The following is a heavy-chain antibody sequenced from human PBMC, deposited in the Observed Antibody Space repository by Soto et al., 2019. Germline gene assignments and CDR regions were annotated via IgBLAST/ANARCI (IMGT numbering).Heavy chain of an antibody. CDR2: INHSGST. V-gene: IGHV4-34*01. CDR1: GGSFSGYY. J-gene: IGHJ4*02. CDR3: ARGSSYDPSFDY. Sequence: SETLSLTCAVYGGSFSGYYWSWIRQPPGKGLEWIGEINHSGSTNYNPSLKSRVTISVDTSKNQFSLKLSSVTAADTAVYYCARGSSYDPSFDYWGQGTLVTVSS. D-gene: IGHD3-16*01.